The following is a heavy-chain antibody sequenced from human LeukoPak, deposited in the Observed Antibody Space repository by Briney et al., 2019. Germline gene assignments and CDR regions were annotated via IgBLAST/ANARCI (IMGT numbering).Heavy chain of an antibody. CDR2: IYYSGST. V-gene: IGHV4-59*01. CDR3: ARASYSSSWRKDYYFDY. J-gene: IGHJ4*02. D-gene: IGHD6-13*01. Sequence: SETLPLTCAVYGGSFSGYYWSWIRQPPGKGLEWIGYIYYSGSTNYNPSLKSRATISVDTSKNQFSLKLSSVTAADTAVYYCARASYSSSWRKDYYFDYWGQGTLVTVSS. CDR1: GGSFSGYY.